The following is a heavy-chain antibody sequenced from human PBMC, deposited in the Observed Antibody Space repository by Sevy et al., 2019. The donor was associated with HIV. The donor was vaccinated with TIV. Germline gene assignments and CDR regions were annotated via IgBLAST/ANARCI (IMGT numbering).Heavy chain of an antibody. CDR3: ARGTPEYNYGLDV. CDR1: GGSMSGYY. D-gene: IGHD2-15*01. V-gene: IGHV4-59*01. Sequence: SETLSLTCTVSGGSMSGYYWSWIRQPPGKGLEWIGYFYYSRSTNYNPSLKSRVTISVDTSRNHSSLKLRSVTAADTAVYYCARGTPEYNYGLDVWGHGTTVTVSS. J-gene: IGHJ6*02. CDR2: FYYSRST.